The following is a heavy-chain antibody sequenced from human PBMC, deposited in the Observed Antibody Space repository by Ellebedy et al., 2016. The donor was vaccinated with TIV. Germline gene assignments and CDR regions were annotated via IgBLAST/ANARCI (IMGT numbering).Heavy chain of an antibody. CDR3: AKARSVDYGGTNFAFDY. CDR1: GFTVSSNY. D-gene: IGHD4-23*01. CDR2: IYSGGST. Sequence: GGSLRLSXAASGFTVSSNYMSWVRQAPGKGLEWVSVIYSGGSTYYADSVKGRFTISRDNSKNTLYLQMNSLRAEDTAVYYCAKARSVDYGGTNFAFDYWGQGTLVTVSS. V-gene: IGHV3-53*01. J-gene: IGHJ4*02.